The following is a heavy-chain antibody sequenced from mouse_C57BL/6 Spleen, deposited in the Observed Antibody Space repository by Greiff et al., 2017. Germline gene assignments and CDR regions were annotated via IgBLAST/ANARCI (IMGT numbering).Heavy chain of an antibody. CDR2: LLPGSGST. CDR1: GYTFTGYW. J-gene: IGHJ3*01. Sequence: QVQLKQSGAELMKPGASVKISCKATGYTFTGYWIEWVKQRPGHGLEWIGELLPGSGSTNYNEQFQGKATFTADTSSSTAYMQLSSLTTEDAAIYNCAMLTTVGAYWGQGTPVTVSA. V-gene: IGHV1-9*01. D-gene: IGHD1-1*01. CDR3: AMLTTVGAY.